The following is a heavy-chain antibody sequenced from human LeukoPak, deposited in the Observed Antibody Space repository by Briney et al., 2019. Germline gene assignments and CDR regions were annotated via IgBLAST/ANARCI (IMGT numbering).Heavy chain of an antibody. CDR3: AKFINGDYKALDI. Sequence: GGSLRLSCAASGFTFSSYAMTWVRQAPGKGLEWVSAISGSGDTTYYADSVKGRFTISRDNSKNTLYLQMNSLRAEDTAVYYCAKFINGDYKALDIWGQGTMVTVSS. CDR2: ISGSGDTT. V-gene: IGHV3-23*01. D-gene: IGHD4-17*01. CDR1: GFTFSSYA. J-gene: IGHJ3*02.